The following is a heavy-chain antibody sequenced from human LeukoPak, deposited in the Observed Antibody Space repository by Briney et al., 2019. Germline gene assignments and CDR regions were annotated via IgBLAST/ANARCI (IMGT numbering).Heavy chain of an antibody. D-gene: IGHD1-26*01. CDR3: ARDREPHYFDY. CDR2: INPSGGST. CDR1: GGTFSSYA. V-gene: IGHV1-46*01. Sequence: GASVKVSCKASGGTFSSYAISWVRQAPGQGLEWMGIINPSGGSTSYAQKFQGRVTMTRDTSTCTVYMELSSLRSEDTAVYYCARDREPHYFDYWGQGTLVTVSS. J-gene: IGHJ4*02.